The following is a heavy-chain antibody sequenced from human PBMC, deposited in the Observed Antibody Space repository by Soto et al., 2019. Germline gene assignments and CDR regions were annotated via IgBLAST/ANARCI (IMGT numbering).Heavy chain of an antibody. J-gene: IGHJ6*02. Sequence: PSETLSLTGTVSGGSVSSDTHYWSWIRQPPGKRLEWIGFIYSSGSTNYNPSLKSRVTMSVDTSKNQFSLKLSSVTAADTAVYYCARVKGGRYSYAWRDYYYGMDVWGQGTTVTVSS. CDR3: ARVKGGRYSYAWRDYYYGMDV. CDR1: GGSVSSDTHY. V-gene: IGHV4-61*01. D-gene: IGHD5-18*01. CDR2: IYSSGST.